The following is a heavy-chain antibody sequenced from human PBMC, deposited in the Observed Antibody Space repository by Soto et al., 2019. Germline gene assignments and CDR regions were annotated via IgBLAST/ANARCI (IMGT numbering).Heavy chain of an antibody. Sequence: GGSLRLSCAPSGLSFSTHSMNWVRQAPGKGLEWVASISSDSYYIYYADSVKGRFTISRDNAKSSLYLQMNSLRGDDTAIYYCARNRNPSSKTHGMDVWGQGTTVTVSS. CDR2: ISSDSYYI. V-gene: IGHV3-21*01. CDR1: GLSFSTHS. CDR3: ARNRNPSSKTHGMDV. J-gene: IGHJ6*02.